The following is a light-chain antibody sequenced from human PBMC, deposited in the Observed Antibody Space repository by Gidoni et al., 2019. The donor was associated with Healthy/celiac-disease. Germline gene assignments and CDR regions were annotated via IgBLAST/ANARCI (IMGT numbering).Light chain of an antibody. CDR2: LGS. J-gene: IGKJ4*01. CDR3: MQALQTPPAT. V-gene: IGKV2-28*01. Sequence: DIVMTQSPLSLPVTPGEPAFISCRSSQSLMHSNGYNYLDWYLQKPGQSPQLLIYLGSNRASGVPDRFSGSGSGTDFTLKISRVEAEDVGVYYCMQALQTPPATFGGGTKVEIK. CDR1: QSLMHSNGYNY.